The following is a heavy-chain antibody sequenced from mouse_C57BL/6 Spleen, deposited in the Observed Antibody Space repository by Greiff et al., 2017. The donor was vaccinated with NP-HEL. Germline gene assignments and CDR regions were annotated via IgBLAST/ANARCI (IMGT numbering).Heavy chain of an antibody. V-gene: IGHV14-2*01. Sequence: EVQVVESGAELVKPGASVKLSCTASGFNIKDYYMHWVKQRTEQGLEWIGRIDPEDGETKYAPKFQGKATITADTSSNTAYLQLSSLTSEDTAVYYCAKYYYGSSYVENFDYWGQGTTLTVSS. J-gene: IGHJ2*01. D-gene: IGHD1-1*01. CDR1: GFNIKDYY. CDR3: AKYYYGSSYVENFDY. CDR2: IDPEDGET.